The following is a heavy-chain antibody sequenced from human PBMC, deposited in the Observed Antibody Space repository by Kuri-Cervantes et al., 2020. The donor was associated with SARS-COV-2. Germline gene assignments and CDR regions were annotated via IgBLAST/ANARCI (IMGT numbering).Heavy chain of an antibody. J-gene: IGHJ4*02. V-gene: IGHV1-69*06. CDR1: GCTFSSYA. D-gene: IGHD3-22*01. Sequence: SVKVSCKASGCTFSSYAISWVRQAPGQGLEWMGGIIPIFGTANYAQKLQGRVTITADKSTSTAYMELSSLRSEDTAVYYCARGDYYDSSGYLLPEFDYWGQGNLVTDSS. CDR2: IIPIFGTA. CDR3: ARGDYYDSSGYLLPEFDY.